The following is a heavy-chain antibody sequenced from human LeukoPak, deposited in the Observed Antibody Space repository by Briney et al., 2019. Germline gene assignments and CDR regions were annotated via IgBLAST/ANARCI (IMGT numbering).Heavy chain of an antibody. Sequence: GGSLRLSCAASGFTVSSNYMNWVRQAPGKGLEWVSAFSGSGGSTYYADSVKGRFTISRDNSKNTLYLQMNSLRVEDTAVYYCARSGLSRFDYWGQGTLVTVSS. D-gene: IGHD3/OR15-3a*01. CDR1: GFTVSSNY. J-gene: IGHJ4*02. CDR2: FSGSGGST. CDR3: ARSGLSRFDY. V-gene: IGHV3-23*01.